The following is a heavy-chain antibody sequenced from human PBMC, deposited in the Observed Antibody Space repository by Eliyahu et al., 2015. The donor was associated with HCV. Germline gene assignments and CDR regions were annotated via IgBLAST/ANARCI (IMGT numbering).Heavy chain of an antibody. D-gene: IGHD1-26*01. Sequence: EVRMVESGGDLVQPGRSLXXSCSSSGFTLGDFPVSWFRXSPGKGLDYLGFVKNRPYSRSAEYATSVRGRFTISRDDSKNIAYLQMDSLEVEDTGLYYCARGRLGWENQPYYFDSWGQGTLV. CDR2: VKNRPYSRSA. J-gene: IGHJ4*02. CDR3: ARGRLGWENQPYYFDS. CDR1: GFTLGDFP. V-gene: IGHV3-49*03.